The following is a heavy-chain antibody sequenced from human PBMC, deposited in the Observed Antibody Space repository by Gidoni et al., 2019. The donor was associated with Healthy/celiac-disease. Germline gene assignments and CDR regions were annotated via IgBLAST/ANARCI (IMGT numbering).Heavy chain of an antibody. Sequence: EVQLVESGGGLVQPGGSLRLCCAASGFTFSSYEMNWVRQAPGKGLEWVSYISSSGSTIYYADSVKGRFTISRDNAKNSLYLQMNSLRAEDTAVYYCAREGYSGSKGYYYYGMDVWGQGTTVTVSS. J-gene: IGHJ6*02. V-gene: IGHV3-48*03. D-gene: IGHD5-12*01. CDR3: AREGYSGSKGYYYYGMDV. CDR1: GFTFSSYE. CDR2: ISSSGSTI.